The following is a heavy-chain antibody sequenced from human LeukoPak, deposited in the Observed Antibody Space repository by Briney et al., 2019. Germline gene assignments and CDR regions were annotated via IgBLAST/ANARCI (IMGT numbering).Heavy chain of an antibody. CDR1: GGSISSSSYY. V-gene: IGHV4-39*01. CDR2: IYYSGST. D-gene: IGHD3-10*02. CDR3: ASGARLCPFDY. Sequence: PSETLSLTCTVSGGSISSSSYYWGWIRQPPGRGLEWIGSIYYSGSTYYNPSLKSRVTISVDTAKNQFSLKLSSVTAADTAVYYCASGARLCPFDYWGQGTLVTVSS. J-gene: IGHJ4*02.